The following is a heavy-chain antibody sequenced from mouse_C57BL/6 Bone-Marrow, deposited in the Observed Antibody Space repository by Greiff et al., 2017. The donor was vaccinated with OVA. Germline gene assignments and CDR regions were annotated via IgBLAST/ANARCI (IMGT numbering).Heavy chain of an antibody. V-gene: IGHV5-4*01. CDR1: GFTFSSYA. D-gene: IGHD2-3*01. Sequence: EVKLMESGGGLVKPGGSLKLSCAASGFTFSSYAMSWVRQTPEKRLEWVATISDGGSYTYYPDNVKGRFTISRDNAKNNLYLQMSHLKSEDTAMYYCARDRWSDWYFDVWGTGTTVTVSS. CDR2: ISDGGSYT. J-gene: IGHJ1*03. CDR3: ARDRWSDWYFDV.